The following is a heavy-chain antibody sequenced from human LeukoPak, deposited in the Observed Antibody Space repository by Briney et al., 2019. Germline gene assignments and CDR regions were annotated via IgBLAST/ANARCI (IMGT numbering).Heavy chain of an antibody. Sequence: SETLSLTCTVSGGSISSYYWSWIRQPPGKGLEWIAYIYYSGSTNYNPSLTSRVTISVDTSKHQFSLKLSSVTAADTAVYYCARHPRQTYYYYMDVWGKGTTVIISS. CDR3: ARHPRQTYYYYMDV. CDR2: IYYSGST. V-gene: IGHV4-59*01. D-gene: IGHD6-25*01. CDR1: GGSISSYY. J-gene: IGHJ6*03.